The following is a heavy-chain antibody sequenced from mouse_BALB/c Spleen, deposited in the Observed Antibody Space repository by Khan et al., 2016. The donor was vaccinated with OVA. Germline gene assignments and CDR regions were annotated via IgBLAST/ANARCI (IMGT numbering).Heavy chain of an antibody. D-gene: IGHD1-1*01. CDR3: ARPYYCSAWFAY. J-gene: IGHJ3*01. Sequence: QVQLQQSGPGLVAPSQSLSITCTVSGFSLTNYGVHWVRQPPREGLEWLGVIWAGGSTNYNSALMSRLSISKDNSKSQVFLKMNSLQTNDTVMYYCARPYYCSAWFAYWGQGTLVTVSA. V-gene: IGHV2-9*02. CDR1: GFSLTNYG. CDR2: IWAGGST.